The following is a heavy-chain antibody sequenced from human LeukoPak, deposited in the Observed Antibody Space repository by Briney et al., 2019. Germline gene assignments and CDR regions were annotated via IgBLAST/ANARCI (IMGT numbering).Heavy chain of an antibody. D-gene: IGHD3-22*01. J-gene: IGHJ1*01. V-gene: IGHV1-24*01. Sequence: ASVTVSCKVSGYTLTELSIHWVRQAPGKGLEWMGGFNPEDGETIYAQRFQGRVTMTEDTSTDTAYMELSSLRSGDAAVYYCATVSYYYDSSGYQGYFQHWGQGTLVTVSA. CDR1: GYTLTELS. CDR2: FNPEDGET. CDR3: ATVSYYYDSSGYQGYFQH.